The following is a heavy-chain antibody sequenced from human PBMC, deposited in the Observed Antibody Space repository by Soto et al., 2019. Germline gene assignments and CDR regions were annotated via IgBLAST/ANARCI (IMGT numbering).Heavy chain of an antibody. CDR2: IKQDGSEK. J-gene: IGHJ6*03. V-gene: IGHV3-7*01. CDR1: GFTFSSYW. Sequence: GGSLRLSCAASGFTFSSYWMSWVRQAPGKGLEWVANIKQDGSEKYYVDSVKGRFTISRDNAKNSLYLQMNSLRAEDTAVYYCAREVAATIVYYYYYMDVWGKGTTVTVS. D-gene: IGHD2-15*01. CDR3: AREVAATIVYYYYYMDV.